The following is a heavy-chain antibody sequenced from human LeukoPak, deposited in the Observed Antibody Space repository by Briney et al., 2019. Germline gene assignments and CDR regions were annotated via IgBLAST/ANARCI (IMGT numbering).Heavy chain of an antibody. J-gene: IGHJ4*02. V-gene: IGHV3-23*01. CDR3: ARAPAAEIDY. D-gene: IGHD6-13*01. CDR1: GFTFASYA. CDR2: ISGSGGST. Sequence: GGSLRLSCAASGFTFASYALSWVRQAPGKGLEWVSAISGSGGSTYYSDSVRGRFTISRDNFKRTLFLQMNSLRAEDTAVYYCARAPAAEIDYWGQGTLVTVSS.